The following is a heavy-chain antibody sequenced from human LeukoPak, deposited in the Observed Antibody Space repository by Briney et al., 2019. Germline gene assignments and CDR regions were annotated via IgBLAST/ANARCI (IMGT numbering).Heavy chain of an antibody. V-gene: IGHV4-38-2*02. CDR2: IYHSGST. D-gene: IGHD5-18*01. CDR1: GYSISSGYY. J-gene: IGHJ4*02. Sequence: SETLSLTCTVSGYSISSGYYWGWIRQPPGKGLEWIGSIYHSGSTYYNPSLKSRVTISVDTSKNQFSLKLSSVTAADTAVYYCARDARGYSYGLSDYWGQGTLVTVSS. CDR3: ARDARGYSYGLSDY.